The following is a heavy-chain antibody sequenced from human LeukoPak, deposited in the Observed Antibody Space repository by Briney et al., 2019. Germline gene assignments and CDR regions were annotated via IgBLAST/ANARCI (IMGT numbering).Heavy chain of an antibody. J-gene: IGHJ4*02. Sequence: SETLSLTCTVSGGSISSYYWSWIRQPAGKGLEWIGRIYTSGSTNYNPSLKSRVTISVDTSKNQFSLNVRSVTAADTAVYYCARGYDHYRGDYWGQGTLVTVSS. V-gene: IGHV4-4*07. CDR2: IYTSGST. CDR3: ARGYDHYRGDY. CDR1: GGSISSYY. D-gene: IGHD3-16*01.